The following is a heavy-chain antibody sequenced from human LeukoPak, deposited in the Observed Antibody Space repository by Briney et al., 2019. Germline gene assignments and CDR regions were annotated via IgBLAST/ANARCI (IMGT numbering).Heavy chain of an antibody. CDR1: GYTFTSYG. CDR2: ISAYNGNT. J-gene: IGHJ6*02. Sequence: ASVKVSCKASGYTFTSYGISWVRLAPGQGLEWMGWISAYNGNTNYAQKLQGRVTITTDTSTSTAYMELRSLRSADTDVYYWARDSYVRSSSRYGMDVWGQGTTVTVSS. V-gene: IGHV1-18*01. CDR3: ARDSYVRSSSRYGMDV. D-gene: IGHD6-13*01.